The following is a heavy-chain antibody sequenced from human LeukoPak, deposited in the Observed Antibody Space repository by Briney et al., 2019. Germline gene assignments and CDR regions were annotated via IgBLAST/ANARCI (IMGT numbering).Heavy chain of an antibody. CDR1: GFTFTSSA. J-gene: IGHJ3*02. D-gene: IGHD2-2*01. CDR2: IVVGSGNT. CDR3: AAEGSTSWNDAFDI. Sequence: SVKVSCKASGFTFTSSAMQWVRQTRGQRLEWIGWIVVGSGNTNYAQKFQERVTITRDMSTSTAYMELSSLRSEDTAVYYCAAEGSTSWNDAFDIWGQGTMVTVSS. V-gene: IGHV1-58*02.